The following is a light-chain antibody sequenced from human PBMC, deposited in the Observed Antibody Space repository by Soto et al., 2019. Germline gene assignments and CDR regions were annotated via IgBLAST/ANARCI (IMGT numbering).Light chain of an antibody. CDR2: GVT. V-gene: IGLV2-14*01. CDR3: SSYTNTYIWV. J-gene: IGLJ3*02. CDR1: SSDVGGNNF. Sequence: QSALTQPASVSGSPGQSITISCTGTSSDVGGNNFVSWYQQHPGKAPKLLIYGVTNRPSGVSNRFSGSKSGTTASLTISGPQAEDDGDYYCSSYTNTYIWVFGGGTKLTVL.